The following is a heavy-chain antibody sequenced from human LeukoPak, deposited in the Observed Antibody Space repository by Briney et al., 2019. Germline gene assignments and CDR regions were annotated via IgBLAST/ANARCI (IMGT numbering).Heavy chain of an antibody. CDR2: INWNGGST. CDR3: AKDSSSSSWFDY. D-gene: IGHD6-13*01. Sequence: GGTLRLSCAASGFTFSSYGMSWVRQAPGKGLEWVSGINWNGGSTGYADSVKGRFTISRDNSKNTLYLQMNSLRAEDTAVYYCAKDSSSSSWFDYWGQGTLVTVSS. J-gene: IGHJ5*01. V-gene: IGHV3-20*04. CDR1: GFTFSSYG.